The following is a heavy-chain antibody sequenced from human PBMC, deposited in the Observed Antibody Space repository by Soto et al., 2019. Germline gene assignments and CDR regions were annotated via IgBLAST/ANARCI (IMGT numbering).Heavy chain of an antibody. CDR2: ISGSGDGT. CDR3: AKDRGGQQWLVMVSYHGMDV. Sequence: PGGSLRLSCAASGFSFNTYAMSWVRQAPGKGLEWVSSISGSGDGTYYADSVKGRFTVSRDNSKNTLYLQMNSLRAEDTAVYYCAKDRGGQQWLVMVSYHGMDVWGQGTTVTVSS. V-gene: IGHV3-23*01. CDR1: GFSFNTYA. D-gene: IGHD6-19*01. J-gene: IGHJ6*02.